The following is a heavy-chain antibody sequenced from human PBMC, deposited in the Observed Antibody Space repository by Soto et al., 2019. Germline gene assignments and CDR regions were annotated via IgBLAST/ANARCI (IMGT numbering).Heavy chain of an antibody. D-gene: IGHD5-12*01. J-gene: IGHJ4*02. Sequence: ASVKVSCKASGYTFTGYYMHWVRQAPGQGLEWMGWINPNSGGTNYAQKFQGWVTMTRDTSISTAYMELSRLRSDDTAVYYCARGRRAGGYSGYDFTFDYWGQGTLVTVSS. CDR1: GYTFTGYY. V-gene: IGHV1-2*04. CDR3: ARGRRAGGYSGYDFTFDY. CDR2: INPNSGGT.